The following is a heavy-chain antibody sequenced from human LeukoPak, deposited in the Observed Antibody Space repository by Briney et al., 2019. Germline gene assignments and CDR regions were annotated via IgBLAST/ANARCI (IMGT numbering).Heavy chain of an antibody. CDR2: MNPNSGNT. Sequence: GASVKVSCKASGYTFSNYDINWVRPATGQGLEWMGWMNPNSGNTGYAQKFQGRLTMTGDTSIGTAYMELSSLTSEDTAVYYCARGFRIQSHDYGPYYYMDVWGTGTMVTVSS. J-gene: IGHJ6*03. CDR1: GYTFSNYD. CDR3: ARGFRIQSHDYGPYYYMDV. D-gene: IGHD4-17*01. V-gene: IGHV1-8*01.